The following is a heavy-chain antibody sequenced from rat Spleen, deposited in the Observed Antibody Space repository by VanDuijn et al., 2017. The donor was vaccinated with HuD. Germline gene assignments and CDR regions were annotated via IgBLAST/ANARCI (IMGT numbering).Heavy chain of an antibody. CDR1: VFSLTTSN. V-gene: IGHV2-64*01. J-gene: IGHJ4*01. D-gene: IGHD1-6*01. CDR3: ARSYVYYLDA. CDR2: MWNGGST. Sequence: QVQLKETGPDLVQLTQTLSITCTVPVFSLTTSNAHWGRQPPGKGLEWMGAMWNGGSTDYNSAFKSRLSISRDTPKSQVFLKINSLQTDDTAKYFCARSYVYYLDAWGQGASVTVSS.